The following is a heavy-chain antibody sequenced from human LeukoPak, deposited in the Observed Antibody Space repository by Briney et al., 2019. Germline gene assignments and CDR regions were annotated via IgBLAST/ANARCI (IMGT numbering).Heavy chain of an antibody. J-gene: IGHJ5*02. CDR1: GFTFSSYA. V-gene: IGHV3-23*01. CDR2: ISGSGGST. D-gene: IGHD6-13*01. CDR3: ARDPIAAAYKRPYNWFDP. Sequence: GGSLRLSCAASGFTFSSYAMSWVRQAPGKGLEWVSAISGSGGSTYYADSVKGRFTISRDNAKNSLYLQMNSLRAEDTAVYYCARDPIAAAYKRPYNWFDPWGQGTLVTVSS.